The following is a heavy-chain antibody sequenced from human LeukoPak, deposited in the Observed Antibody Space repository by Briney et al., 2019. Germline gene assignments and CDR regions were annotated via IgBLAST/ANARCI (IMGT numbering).Heavy chain of an antibody. D-gene: IGHD5-24*01. J-gene: IGHJ4*02. CDR2: ISGSGSST. V-gene: IGHV3-23*01. Sequence: GGLRRLSWGGSVSAVSSYCMRRVRQARGKGLEWVSAISGSGSSTYYADSVKGRFTISRDNSKNTLYLQINSLRAEDTALYYCAKRDGYNSNPLKDWGQGTLVTVSS. CDR1: VSAVSSYC. CDR3: AKRDGYNSNPLKD.